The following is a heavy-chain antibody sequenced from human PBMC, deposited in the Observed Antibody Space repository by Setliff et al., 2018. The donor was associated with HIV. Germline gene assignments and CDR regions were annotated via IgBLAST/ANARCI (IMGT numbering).Heavy chain of an antibody. D-gene: IGHD2-8*02. CDR2: IKQDGSEE. J-gene: IGHJ4*02. CDR3: TKDHLSPWSPLDY. V-gene: IGHV3-7*01. CDR1: GFTFSSYW. Sequence: LRLSCAASGFTFSSYWMIWVRQAPGKGLEWVAKIKQDGSEEYYVDSVKGRFTISRDHAKNSVYLQMNSLRVEDTAMYYCTKDHLSPWSPLDYWGQGALVTVSS.